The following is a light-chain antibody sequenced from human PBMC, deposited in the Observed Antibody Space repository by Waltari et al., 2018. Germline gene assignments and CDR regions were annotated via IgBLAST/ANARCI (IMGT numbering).Light chain of an antibody. J-gene: IGKJ1*01. Sequence: IQLTQSPSSLSASVGDRVTITCRASKGISNYLAWYQQKPGKAPTLLIYAASTLQSGVPSRFSGSGSGTDFTLTISSLQPEDFATYYCQQLNSYQWTFGQGTKVEIK. CDR2: AAS. CDR3: QQLNSYQWT. V-gene: IGKV1-9*01. CDR1: KGISNY.